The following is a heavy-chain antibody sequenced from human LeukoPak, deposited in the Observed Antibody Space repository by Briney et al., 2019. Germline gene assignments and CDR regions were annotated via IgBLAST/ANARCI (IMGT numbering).Heavy chain of an antibody. D-gene: IGHD3-10*01. Sequence: PGGSLRLSCAASGFTFSSYWMHWVRQAPGKGLVWVSRINSDGSSTSYADSVKGRFTISRDNAKNTLCLQMDSLRAEDTAMYYCARGTGSYYSLGYWGQGTLVTVSS. CDR2: INSDGSST. CDR1: GFTFSSYW. CDR3: ARGTGSYYSLGY. J-gene: IGHJ4*02. V-gene: IGHV3-74*01.